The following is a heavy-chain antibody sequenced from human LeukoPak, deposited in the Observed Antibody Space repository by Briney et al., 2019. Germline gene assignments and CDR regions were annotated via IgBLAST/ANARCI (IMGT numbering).Heavy chain of an antibody. CDR1: GGSVSSGSYY. V-gene: IGHV4-61*01. J-gene: IGHJ4*02. D-gene: IGHD3-3*01. CDR2: IYYSGST. Sequence: SETLSLTCTVSGGSVSSGSYYWSWIRQPPGKGLEWIGYIYYSGSTNYNPSLKNRVTISLDTSKNQFSLKLSSVTAADTAVYYCARAPYDFWSGYFDYWGQGTLVTVSS. CDR3: ARAPYDFWSGYFDY.